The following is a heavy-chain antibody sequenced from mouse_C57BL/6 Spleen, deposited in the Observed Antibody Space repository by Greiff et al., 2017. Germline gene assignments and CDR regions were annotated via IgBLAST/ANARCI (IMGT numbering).Heavy chain of an antibody. J-gene: IGHJ2*01. V-gene: IGHV14-2*01. CDR3: ARVYYGPEDYFDY. D-gene: IGHD1-1*01. CDR1: GFNIKDYY. CDR2: IDPEDGET. Sequence: EVQLQQSGAELVKPGASVKLSCTASGFNIKDYYMHWVKQRTEQGLEWIGRIDPEDGETKYAPNFQGKATITADTSSNTAYLQLSSLTSEDTAVYYCARVYYGPEDYFDYWGQGTTLTVSS.